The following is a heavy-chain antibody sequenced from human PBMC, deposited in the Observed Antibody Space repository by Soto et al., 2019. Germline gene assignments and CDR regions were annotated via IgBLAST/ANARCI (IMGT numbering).Heavy chain of an antibody. CDR1: GFTFSSYG. V-gene: IGHV3-33*01. CDR3: ARDLRGRDYDSSGYPYYYYYGMDV. CDR2: ICNDGSNK. Sequence: QVQLVESGGGVVQPGRSLRLSCAASGFTFSSYGMNWVRQAPGKGLEWVAFICNDGSNKYYADSVKGRFTISRDNSKNTLYLQMNSLRAEDTAVYYCARDLRGRDYDSSGYPYYYYYGMDVWGQGTTVTVSS. J-gene: IGHJ6*02. D-gene: IGHD3-22*01.